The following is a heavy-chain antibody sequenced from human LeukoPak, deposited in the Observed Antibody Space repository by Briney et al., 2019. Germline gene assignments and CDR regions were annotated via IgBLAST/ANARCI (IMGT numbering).Heavy chain of an antibody. Sequence: PGGSLRLSCAASGFTFSSYWMSWVRQAPGKGLEWVANIKQDGSEKYYVDSVKGRFTISRDNAKNSLYLQMNSLRAEDTAVYYCARAWSYSGSYYGMDVWGQGTTVTVSS. CDR1: GFTFSSYW. D-gene: IGHD1-26*01. CDR2: IKQDGSEK. J-gene: IGHJ6*02. V-gene: IGHV3-7*01. CDR3: ARAWSYSGSYYGMDV.